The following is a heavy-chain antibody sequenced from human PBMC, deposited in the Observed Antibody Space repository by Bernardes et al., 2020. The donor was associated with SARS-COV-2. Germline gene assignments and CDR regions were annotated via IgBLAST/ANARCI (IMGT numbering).Heavy chain of an antibody. CDR1: GYTLTELS. Sequence: ASMKVSCKVSGYTLTELSMHWVRQAPGKGLEWMGGFDPEDGETIYAQKFQGRVTMTEDTSTDTAYMELSSLRSEDTAVYYCATARQQLVYNWFDPWGQGTLVTVSS. CDR2: FDPEDGET. D-gene: IGHD6-13*01. CDR3: ATARQQLVYNWFDP. V-gene: IGHV1-24*01. J-gene: IGHJ5*02.